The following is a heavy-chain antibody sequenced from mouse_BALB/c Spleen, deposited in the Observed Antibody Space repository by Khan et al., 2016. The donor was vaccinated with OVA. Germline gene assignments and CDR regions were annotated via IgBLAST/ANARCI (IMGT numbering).Heavy chain of an antibody. CDR3: ARSYGSGAMDY. Sequence: EVKLLESGPSLVKPSQTLSLTCSVTGDSITSGFWNWIRKFPGNKFEYMGYVTYSGNTYYNPSLKSRISITRDTSKSQCYLQLNSVTTEDTATYVCARSYGSGAMDYWGQGTSVTVSA. V-gene: IGHV3-8*02. D-gene: IGHD1-1*01. CDR1: GDSITSGF. CDR2: VTYSGNT. J-gene: IGHJ4*01.